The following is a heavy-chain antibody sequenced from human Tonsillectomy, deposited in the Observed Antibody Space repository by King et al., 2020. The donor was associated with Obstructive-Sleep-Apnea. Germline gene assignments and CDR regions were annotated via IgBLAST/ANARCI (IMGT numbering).Heavy chain of an antibody. D-gene: IGHD3-22*01. CDR1: GGTFSSYA. CDR2: IIPIFGTA. J-gene: IGHJ4*02. Sequence: VQLVESGAEVKKPGSSVKVSCKASGGTFSSYAISWVRQAPGQGLEWMGGIIPIFGTANYAQKFQGRVTTTADESTSTAYMELSSLRSEDTAVYYCARDDYYDSSGYYYFDYWGQGTLVTVSS. V-gene: IGHV1-69*01. CDR3: ARDDYYDSSGYYYFDY.